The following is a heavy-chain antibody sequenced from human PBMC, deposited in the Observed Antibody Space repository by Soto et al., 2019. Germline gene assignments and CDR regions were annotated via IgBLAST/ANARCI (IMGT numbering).Heavy chain of an antibody. V-gene: IGHV3-23*01. Sequence: GGSPRLSCETPGITLCHYMMTRIPPAPGKGLEWVSTITAAGDGTYYADSVKGRFTMSRETSKNTLYLQMNSLRAEDTAVYRCARPRAKSPLLSFGEFDYWGPGTLVTVSS. D-gene: IGHD3-10*01. CDR3: ARPRAKSPLLSFGEFDY. CDR2: ITAAGDGT. J-gene: IGHJ4*02. CDR1: GITLCHYM.